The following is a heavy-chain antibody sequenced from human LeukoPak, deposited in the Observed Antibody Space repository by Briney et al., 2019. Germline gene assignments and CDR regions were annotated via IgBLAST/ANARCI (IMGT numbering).Heavy chain of an antibody. CDR3: ARSLFWSGPNWFDP. J-gene: IGHJ5*02. V-gene: IGHV3-30-3*01. CDR2: ISYDGSNK. D-gene: IGHD3-3*01. Sequence: GGSLRLSCAASGFTFSSYAMHWVRQAPGKGLEWVAVISYDGSNKYYADSVKGRFTISRDNSKNTLYLQMNSLRAEDTAVYYCARSLFWSGPNWFDPWGQGTLVTVSS. CDR1: GFTFSSYA.